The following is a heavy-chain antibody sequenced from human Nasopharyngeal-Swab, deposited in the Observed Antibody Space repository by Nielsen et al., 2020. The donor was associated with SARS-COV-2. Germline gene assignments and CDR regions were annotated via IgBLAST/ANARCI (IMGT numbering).Heavy chain of an antibody. D-gene: IGHD2-21*02. V-gene: IGHV3-48*03. Sequence: GGSLRLFCAASGFTFSSYEMNWVRQAPGKGLEWVSYISSSGSTIYYADSVKGRFTISRDNAKNSLYLQMNSLRAEDTAVYYCATSGGVVTDIRSFDYWGQGTLVTVSS. CDR2: ISSSGSTI. CDR1: GFTFSSYE. J-gene: IGHJ4*02. CDR3: ATSGGVVTDIRSFDY.